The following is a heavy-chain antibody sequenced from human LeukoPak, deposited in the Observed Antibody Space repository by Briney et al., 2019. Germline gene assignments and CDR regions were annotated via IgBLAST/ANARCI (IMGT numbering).Heavy chain of an antibody. CDR2: ISTSGSYI. CDR1: GFTFNNDW. D-gene: IGHD6-6*01. V-gene: IGHV3-21*01. CDR3: ARASRSSIAARDFDC. Sequence: GGSLRLSCEASGFTFNNDWMIWVRQAPGKGLEWVASISTSGSYIYYANSMKGRFTISRDNAKNSLYLQMNSLRVENSAVYYWARASRSSIAARDFDCWGQGTLVSVSS. J-gene: IGHJ4*02.